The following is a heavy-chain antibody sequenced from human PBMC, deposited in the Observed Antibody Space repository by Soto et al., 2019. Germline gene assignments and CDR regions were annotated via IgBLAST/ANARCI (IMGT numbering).Heavy chain of an antibody. CDR1: GYSFTSYW. D-gene: IGHD2-2*01. CDR3: ARQVVVVPAATSGYGMDV. J-gene: IGHJ6*02. CDR2: IDPSDSYT. Sequence: LKISCKGSGYSFTSYWISWVRQMPGKGLEWMGRIDPSDSYTNYSPSFQGHVTISADKSISTAYLQWSSLKASDTAMYYCARQVVVVPAATSGYGMDVWGQGTTVTVS. V-gene: IGHV5-10-1*01.